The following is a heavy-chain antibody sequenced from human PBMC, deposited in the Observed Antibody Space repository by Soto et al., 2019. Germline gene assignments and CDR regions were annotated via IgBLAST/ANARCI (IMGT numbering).Heavy chain of an antibody. V-gene: IGHV1-3*01. CDR1: GYTFTSYA. D-gene: IGHD5-12*01. CDR3: ARDREMATRVYYFDY. CDR2: INAGNGNT. Sequence: ASVKVSCKASGYTFTSYAMHWVRQAPGQRLEWMGWINAGNGNTKYSQKFQGRVTITRDTSASTAYMELSSLRSEDTALYYCARDREMATRVYYFDYWGQGTLVTVSS. J-gene: IGHJ4*02.